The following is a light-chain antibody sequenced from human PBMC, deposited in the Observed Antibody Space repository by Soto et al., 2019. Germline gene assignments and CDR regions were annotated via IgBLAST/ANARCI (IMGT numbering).Light chain of an antibody. CDR1: SSDIGAYNY. J-gene: IGLJ1*01. CDR2: EVS. Sequence: QSVLPQPASVSGSPGQSITISCTGSSSDIGAYNYVSWFQQYPGKAPKLIISEVSNRPSGVSNRFSGSKSGTAASLAISGLQTEDEADYFCFSFTTNWTHVFXTGTKVTVL. V-gene: IGLV2-14*01. CDR3: FSFTTNWTHV.